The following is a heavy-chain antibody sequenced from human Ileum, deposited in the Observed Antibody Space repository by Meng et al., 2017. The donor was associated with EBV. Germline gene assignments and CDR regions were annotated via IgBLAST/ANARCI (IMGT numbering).Heavy chain of an antibody. CDR1: GGSISSYY. J-gene: IGHJ4*02. Sequence: VPLQGAGPGLGKPSETLSPTCTVSGGSISSYYWSWIRQPPGKGLEWIGYIYYSGSTNYNPSLKSQVTISVDTSKNQFSLNLSSVTAADTAVYYCARGGWSLDYWGQGTLVTVSS. V-gene: IGHV4-59*08. D-gene: IGHD2-15*01. CDR3: ARGGWSLDY. CDR2: IYYSGST.